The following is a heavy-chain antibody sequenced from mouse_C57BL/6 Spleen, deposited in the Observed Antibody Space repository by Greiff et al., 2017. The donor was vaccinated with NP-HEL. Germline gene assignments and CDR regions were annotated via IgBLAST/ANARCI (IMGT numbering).Heavy chain of an antibody. V-gene: IGHV5-16*01. Sequence: VQLKESEGGLVQPGSSMKLSCTASGFTFSDYYMAWVRQVPEKGLEWVANINYDGSSTYYLDSLKSRFIISRDNAKNILYLQMSSLKSEDTATYYCARDRSLDYWGQGTTLTVSS. CDR2: INYDGSST. CDR3: ARDRSLDY. CDR1: GFTFSDYY. J-gene: IGHJ2*01.